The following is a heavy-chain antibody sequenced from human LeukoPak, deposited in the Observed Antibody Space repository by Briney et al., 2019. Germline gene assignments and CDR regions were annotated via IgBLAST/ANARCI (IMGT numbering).Heavy chain of an antibody. D-gene: IGHD2-15*01. CDR2: IYISGNT. CDR3: AGARRYCSGGSCYNWFDP. J-gene: IGHJ5*02. V-gene: IGHV4-61*02. CDR1: GDSISSDTYY. Sequence: PSETLSLTCTVSGDSISSDTYYWTWIRQPAGKGQEWIGRIYISGNTNYTPSLKSRVTISVDTSKNQFYLNLNSVTAADTAVYYCAGARRYCSGGSCYNWFDPWGQGTLVTVSS.